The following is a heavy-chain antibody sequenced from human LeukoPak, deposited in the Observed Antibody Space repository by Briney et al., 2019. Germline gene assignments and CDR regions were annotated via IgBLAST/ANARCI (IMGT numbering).Heavy chain of an antibody. CDR3: ARQGGYSYRILDY. V-gene: IGHV4-39*01. D-gene: IGHD5-18*01. CDR2: IYYSGNT. CDR1: GGSISSSGYY. Sequence: SETLSLTCTDSGGSISSSGYYWGWIRQPPGKGLEWIGSIYYSGNTYYNASLKSRVTISVDTSKNQFSLKLSSVTAADTAVYYCARQGGYSYRILDYWGQGTLVTVSS. J-gene: IGHJ4*02.